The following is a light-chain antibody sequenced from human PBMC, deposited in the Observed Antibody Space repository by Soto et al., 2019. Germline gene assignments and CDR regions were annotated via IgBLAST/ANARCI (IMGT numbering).Light chain of an antibody. Sequence: NFMLTQPHSVSESPGKTVTISCTRSSGSIASSSVQWYQQRPGSAPTTVIYEDNQRPSVVPDRFSGSIDTSSNSASLTISGLKTEDEADYYCQSYDSSSPVVFGGGTKLTVL. CDR2: EDN. V-gene: IGLV6-57*04. CDR1: SGSIASSS. CDR3: QSYDSSSPVV. J-gene: IGLJ2*01.